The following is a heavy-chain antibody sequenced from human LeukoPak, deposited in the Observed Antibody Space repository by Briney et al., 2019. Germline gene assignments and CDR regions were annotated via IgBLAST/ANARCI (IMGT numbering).Heavy chain of an antibody. V-gene: IGHV3-30*02. J-gene: IGHJ6*03. CDR1: GFTFSSYG. CDR3: AKEFDWSTSDYYYYYMDV. Sequence: PGGSLRLSXAASGFTFSSYGMHWVCQAPGKGLEWVAFIRYDGSNKYYADSVKGRFTVSRDNSKNTLYLQMNSLRAEDTAVYYCAKEFDWSTSDYYYYYMDVWGKGTTVTVSS. CDR2: IRYDGSNK. D-gene: IGHD3-9*01.